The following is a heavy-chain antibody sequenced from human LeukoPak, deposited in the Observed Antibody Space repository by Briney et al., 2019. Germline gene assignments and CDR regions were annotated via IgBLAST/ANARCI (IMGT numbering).Heavy chain of an antibody. CDR3: ARSWAGMYYPFYYFDY. CDR1: GDSFSGYY. D-gene: IGHD1-26*01. J-gene: IGHJ4*02. Sequence: SETLSLTCAVYGDSFSGYYWSWIRQPPGKGLEWIAEINHRGTTHYNPSLMSRVNISADTSRNHFSLNLDSVTAADTAVYYCARSWAGMYYPFYYFDYWGQGALVTVSP. CDR2: INHRGTT. V-gene: IGHV4-34*01.